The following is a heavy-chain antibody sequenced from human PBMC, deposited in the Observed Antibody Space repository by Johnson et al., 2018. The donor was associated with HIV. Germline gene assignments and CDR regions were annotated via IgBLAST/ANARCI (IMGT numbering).Heavy chain of an antibody. CDR3: AKVKSWGLDAFDI. CDR1: GFTFSSYA. Sequence: QVQLVESGGGVVQPGRSLRLSCAAYGFTFSSYAMHWVRQAPGKGLEWVAVISYDGSNKYYADSVEGRFTISRDNTKNSLYLQMNSLRAEDTALYYCAKVKSWGLDAFDIWGQGTMVTVSS. D-gene: IGHD7-27*01. CDR2: ISYDGSNK. V-gene: IGHV3-30*04. J-gene: IGHJ3*02.